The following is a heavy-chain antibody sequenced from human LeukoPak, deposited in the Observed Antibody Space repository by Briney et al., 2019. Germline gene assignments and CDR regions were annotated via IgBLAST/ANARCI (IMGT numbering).Heavy chain of an antibody. CDR1: GFTFSSYS. CDR2: ISSSSSYI. V-gene: IGHV3-21*01. D-gene: IGHD3-9*01. J-gene: IGHJ6*02. Sequence: PGGSLRLSCAASGFTFSSYSMNWVRQAPGKGLEWVSSISSSSSYIYYADSVKGRFTISRDNAKNSLYLQMNSLRAEDTAVYYCARDSFLTGYLDVWGQGTTVTVSS. CDR3: ARDSFLTGYLDV.